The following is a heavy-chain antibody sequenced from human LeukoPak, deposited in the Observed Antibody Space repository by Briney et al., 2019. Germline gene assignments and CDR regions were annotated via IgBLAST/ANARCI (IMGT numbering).Heavy chain of an antibody. Sequence: GGSLRLSCSASGFTFSSFALSWVPQAPGKGLEWVSGILGNGGSAYYADSVKGRYTISSDNSKHPLYLQMNSLRAEDTAVYYCGKIVGSSHCWGQGTLVTVSS. CDR2: ILGNGGSA. V-gene: IGHV3-23*01. J-gene: IGHJ4*02. CDR1: GFTFSSFA. D-gene: IGHD2-21*01. CDR3: GKIVGSSHC.